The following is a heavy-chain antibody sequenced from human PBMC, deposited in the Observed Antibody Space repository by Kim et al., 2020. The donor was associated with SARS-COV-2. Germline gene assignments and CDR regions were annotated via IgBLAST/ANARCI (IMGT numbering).Heavy chain of an antibody. CDR2: IYATGTT. CDR1: GASITTFS. Sequence: SETLSLTCTVSGASITTFSWAWIRQSAGKGLEWIGHIYATGTTTHNPSLTSRLTISRHTYKNQFSLKLTSVTAADTSIYYCVRSSRKSAVTRYWFDPWGQGTLVTVSS. CDR3: VRSSRKSAVTRYWFDP. J-gene: IGHJ5*02. D-gene: IGHD4-17*01. V-gene: IGHV4-4*07.